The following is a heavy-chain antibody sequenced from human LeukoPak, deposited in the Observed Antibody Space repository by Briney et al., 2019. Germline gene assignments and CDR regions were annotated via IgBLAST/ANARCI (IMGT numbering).Heavy chain of an antibody. CDR2: IYHSGST. CDR3: AREAAAAGTRGNFDY. V-gene: IGHV4-38-2*02. D-gene: IGHD6-13*01. J-gene: IGHJ4*02. Sequence: SETLSLTCTVSGYSISSGYYWGWIRQPPGKGLEWIGSIYHSGSTYYNPSLKSRVTISVDTSKNQFSLKLSSVTAADTAVYYCAREAAAAGTRGNFDYWGQGTLVTVSS. CDR1: GYSISSGYY.